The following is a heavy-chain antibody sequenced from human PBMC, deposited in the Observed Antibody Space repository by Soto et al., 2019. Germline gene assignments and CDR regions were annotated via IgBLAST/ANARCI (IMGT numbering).Heavy chain of an antibody. J-gene: IGHJ5*02. Sequence: PSETLSLTCSVPGASITTYYWNWIRQSPEKGLEWIGYVFDSGSTNYSPSLKSRVTISLDTSKNQFSLKLASVTAADTAVYFCVRARPTFGNCFDPSGPGILVTVSS. CDR3: VRARPTFGNCFDP. V-gene: IGHV4-59*01. D-gene: IGHD3-16*01. CDR2: VFDSGST. CDR1: GASITTYY.